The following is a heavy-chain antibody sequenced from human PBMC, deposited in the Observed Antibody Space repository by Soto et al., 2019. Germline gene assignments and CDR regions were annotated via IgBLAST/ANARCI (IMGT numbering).Heavy chain of an antibody. CDR2: IIPSFGTA. V-gene: IGHV1-69*12. Sequence: QVQLVQSGAEVKKPGSSVKVSCKASGGTFSSYAISWVRQAPGQGLEWMGGIIPSFGTANYAQKFQGRVTITADESTGTAYMGLSSLRSEDTAVYYCAGSRYCISTSCHPSSFGYYYYGMDVWGQGTTVTVSS. D-gene: IGHD2-2*01. CDR3: AGSRYCISTSCHPSSFGYYYYGMDV. J-gene: IGHJ6*02. CDR1: GGTFSSYA.